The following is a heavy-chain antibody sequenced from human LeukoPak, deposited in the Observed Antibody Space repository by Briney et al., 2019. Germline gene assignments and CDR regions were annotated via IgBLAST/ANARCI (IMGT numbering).Heavy chain of an antibody. CDR1: GYTFTSYY. CDR2: INPSGGST. CDR3: ARDRAGYCSSTSCFEADY. D-gene: IGHD2-2*03. Sequence: ASVKVSCKASGYTFTSYYMHWVRQAPGQGLEWMGIINPSGGSTSYAQKFQGRVTMTRDTSTSTVYMELSSLRSEDTAVYYCARDRAGYCSSTSCFEADYWGQGTPVTVSS. J-gene: IGHJ4*02. V-gene: IGHV1-46*01.